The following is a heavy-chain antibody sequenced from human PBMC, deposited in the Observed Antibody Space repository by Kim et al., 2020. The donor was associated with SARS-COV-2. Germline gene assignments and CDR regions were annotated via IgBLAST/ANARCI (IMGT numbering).Heavy chain of an antibody. CDR1: GFTFSSYW. D-gene: IGHD3-10*01. Sequence: GGSLRLSCAASGFTFSSYWMTWVRQAPGRGLEWVANINHDGSEKYYVDSVKGRFTISRDDATISLYLHMSSLRADDTAVYYCARDSPIWSGRRHSMDYWGQGTLVTVAS. CDR3: ARDSPIWSGRRHSMDY. J-gene: IGHJ4*02. V-gene: IGHV3-7*04. CDR2: INHDGSEK.